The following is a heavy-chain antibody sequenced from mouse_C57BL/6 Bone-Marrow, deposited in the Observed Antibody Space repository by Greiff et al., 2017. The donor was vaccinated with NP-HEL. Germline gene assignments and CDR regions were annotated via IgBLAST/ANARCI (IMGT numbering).Heavy chain of an antibody. J-gene: IGHJ2*01. D-gene: IGHD1-1*01. Sequence: EVQLVESGGGLVQPKGSLKLSCAASGFSFNTYAMNWVRQAPGKGLEWVARIRSKSNNYATYYADSVKDRFTISRDDSESMLYLQMNNLKTEDTAMYYCVRHGLRSPFDYWGQGTTLTVSS. CDR3: VRHGLRSPFDY. CDR1: GFSFNTYA. CDR2: IRSKSNNYAT. V-gene: IGHV10-1*01.